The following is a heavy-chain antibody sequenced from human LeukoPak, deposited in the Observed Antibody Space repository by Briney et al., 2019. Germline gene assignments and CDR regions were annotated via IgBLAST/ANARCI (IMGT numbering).Heavy chain of an antibody. CDR1: GFTFSNVW. V-gene: IGHV3-15*01. CDR3: TTTQAGVTFGLDY. D-gene: IGHD3-10*01. Sequence: GGSLRLSCAASGFTFSNVWMSWVRQAPGKGLEWVGRIKTKTSAGTTDYAAAVKGRFTISRDDSKNTVYLQMNSLKTEDTAVYFCTTTQAGVTFGLDYCGQETPVTVSS. CDR2: IKTKTSAGTT. J-gene: IGHJ4*02.